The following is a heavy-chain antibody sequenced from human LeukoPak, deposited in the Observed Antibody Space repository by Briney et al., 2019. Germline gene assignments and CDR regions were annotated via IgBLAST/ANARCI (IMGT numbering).Heavy chain of an antibody. CDR2: IIPILGIA. Sequence: GASVKVSCKASGGTFSSYAISWVRQAPGQGLEWMGRIIPILGIANYAQKFQGRVTITADKSTSTAYMELSSLRSEDTAVYYCAREMATSPSGSSGLAHYYYYYGMDVWGQGTTVTVSS. V-gene: IGHV1-69*04. D-gene: IGHD5-24*01. CDR3: AREMATSPSGSSGLAHYYYYYGMDV. CDR1: GGTFSSYA. J-gene: IGHJ6*02.